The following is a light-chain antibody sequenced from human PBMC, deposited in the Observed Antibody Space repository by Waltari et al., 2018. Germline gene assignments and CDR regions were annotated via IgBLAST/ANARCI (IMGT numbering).Light chain of an antibody. J-gene: IGKJ2*01. Sequence: DIVMTQSPDSLAVSLGERATINCKSSQSVLYSSNNKNYLAWYQQKPGQRPKLLIYWASTRESGVPDRFSGSGSGTDFTLTISSLQAEDVAVYYCQQYYSTSETFGQGTKLEIK. CDR1: QSVLYSSNNKNY. CDR3: QQYYSTSET. CDR2: WAS. V-gene: IGKV4-1*01.